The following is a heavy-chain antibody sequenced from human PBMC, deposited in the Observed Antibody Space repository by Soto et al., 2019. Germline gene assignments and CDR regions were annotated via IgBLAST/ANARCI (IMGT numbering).Heavy chain of an antibody. Sequence: PSETLSLTCTVSGGSISSSSYYWGWIRQPPGKGLEWIGSIYYSGSTYYNPSLKSRVTISVDTSKNQFSLKLSSVTAADTAVYYCARHGYSGYDDRFGTVDYWGQGTLVTVSS. J-gene: IGHJ4*02. CDR2: IYYSGST. D-gene: IGHD5-12*01. V-gene: IGHV4-39*01. CDR1: GGSISSSSYY. CDR3: ARHGYSGYDDRFGTVDY.